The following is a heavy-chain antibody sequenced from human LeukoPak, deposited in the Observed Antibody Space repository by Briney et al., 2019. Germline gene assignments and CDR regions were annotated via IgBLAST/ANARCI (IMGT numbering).Heavy chain of an antibody. D-gene: IGHD6-19*01. V-gene: IGHV1-69*04. CDR1: GGTFSSYA. CDR3: ARDGAVAAFDY. Sequence: ASVKVSCKASGGTFSSYAISWVRQAPGQGLEWMGRIIPILGIANYAQKFQGRVTITADKSTSTAYMELSSLRSEDTAVYYCARDGAVAAFDYWGQGTLVNVSS. CDR2: IIPILGIA. J-gene: IGHJ4*02.